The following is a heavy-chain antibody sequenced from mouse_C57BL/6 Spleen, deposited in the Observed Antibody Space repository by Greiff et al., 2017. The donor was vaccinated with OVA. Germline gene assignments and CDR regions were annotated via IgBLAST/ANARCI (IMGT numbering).Heavy chain of an antibody. Sequence: EVKLQESGPGLVKPSQTVFLTCTVTGISITTGNYRWSWIRQFPGNKLEWIGYIYYSGTITYNPSLTSRTTITRDTPKNQFFLEMNSLTAEDTATYYCARADYYGSSYGGWFAYWGQGTLVTVSA. V-gene: IGHV3-5*01. CDR2: IYYSGTI. D-gene: IGHD1-1*01. CDR3: ARADYYGSSYGGWFAY. J-gene: IGHJ3*01. CDR1: GISITTGNYR.